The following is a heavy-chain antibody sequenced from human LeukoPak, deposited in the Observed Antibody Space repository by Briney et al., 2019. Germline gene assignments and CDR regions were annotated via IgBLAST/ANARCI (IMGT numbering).Heavy chain of an antibody. D-gene: IGHD3-22*01. J-gene: IGHJ1*01. Sequence: GASVKVSCQASGCTFTRYDFNWVRPAAGRGLAWMGWMNPNSGNTGYAQMFQGRVTMTRDTATSTAYMELSSLSSEDTAVYYCATPGVHYDPSGYYPFQHWGQGTLVTVSS. CDR1: GCTFTRYD. V-gene: IGHV1-8*01. CDR3: ATPGVHYDPSGYYPFQH. CDR2: MNPNSGNT.